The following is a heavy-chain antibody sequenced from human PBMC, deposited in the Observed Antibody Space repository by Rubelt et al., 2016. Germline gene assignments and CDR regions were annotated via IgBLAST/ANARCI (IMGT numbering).Heavy chain of an antibody. D-gene: IGHD1-26*01. V-gene: IGHV5-51*01. CDR2: IYPGDSDT. CDR3: ARHGQVQSGDAFDI. J-gene: IGHJ3*02. Sequence: EVQLVQSGAEVKKPGESLKISCKGSGCSFTSYWIGWVRQMPGRGLDWMGIIYPGDSDTRYSPPSQGQVTISADKSISTADLQWSSLKASDTAMYYCARHGQVQSGDAFDIWGQGTMVTVSS. CDR1: GCSFTSYW.